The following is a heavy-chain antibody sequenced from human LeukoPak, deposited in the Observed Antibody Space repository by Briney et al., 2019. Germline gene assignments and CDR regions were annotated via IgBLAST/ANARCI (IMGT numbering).Heavy chain of an antibody. CDR1: GGSISSCY. Sequence: SETLSLTCTVSGGSISSCYWSWIRQPPGKGLEWIGYIYYSGSTNYNPSLKSRVTISVDTSKNQFSLKLSSVTAADTAVYYCARGKVLRYFDWLPTLFDYWGQGTLVTVSS. D-gene: IGHD3-9*01. CDR2: IYYSGST. V-gene: IGHV4-59*01. J-gene: IGHJ4*02. CDR3: ARGKVLRYFDWLPTLFDY.